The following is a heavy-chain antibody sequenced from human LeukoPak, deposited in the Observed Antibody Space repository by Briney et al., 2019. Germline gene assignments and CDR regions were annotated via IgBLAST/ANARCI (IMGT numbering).Heavy chain of an antibody. CDR3: ARLAYCGGECYSGDYYYFMDV. CDR2: VNWSGAST. J-gene: IGHJ6*03. D-gene: IGHD2-21*01. V-gene: IGHV3-20*04. CDR1: GFTFDNYG. Sequence: GGSLRLSCAASGFTFDNYGMTWVRQPPGKGLEWVSGVNWSGASTGYAATVKGRFTISRDNAKNSLYLQMNSLGGEDTALYYCARLAYCGGECYSGDYYYFMDVWGPGTTVTVSS.